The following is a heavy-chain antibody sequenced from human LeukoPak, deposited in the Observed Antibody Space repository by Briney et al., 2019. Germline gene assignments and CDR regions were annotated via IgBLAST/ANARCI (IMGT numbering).Heavy chain of an antibody. CDR3: ARHSHFAY. Sequence: PSQTLSLTCTVSGGSISSGGYFWSWIRQHPGKDLEWIGYIYYTGSTYYNPSLKSRVAMSLDTSKNQFSLKLSSVTAADTAVYYCARHSHFAYWGRGTLVTVSS. CDR2: IYYTGST. CDR1: GGSISSGGYF. V-gene: IGHV4-31*03. J-gene: IGHJ4*02.